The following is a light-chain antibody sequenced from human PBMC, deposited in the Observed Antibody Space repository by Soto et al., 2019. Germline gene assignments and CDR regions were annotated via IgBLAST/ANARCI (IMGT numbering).Light chain of an antibody. V-gene: IGLV2-8*01. CDR3: SSYAVNNNLGI. J-gene: IGLJ2*01. CDR2: EVN. CDR1: SSDVGGYNS. Sequence: QAVVTQPPSASGSPGQSVTISCTGASSDVGGYNSVSWYQQYPGKAPKLLIYEVNKRPSGVPDRFSGSKSGNTASLTVSGLQAEDEADYYCSSYAVNNNLGIFGGGTKLTVL.